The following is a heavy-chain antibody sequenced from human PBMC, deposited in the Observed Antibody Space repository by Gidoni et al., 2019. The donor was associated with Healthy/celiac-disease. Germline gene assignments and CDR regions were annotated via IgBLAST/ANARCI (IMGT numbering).Heavy chain of an antibody. CDR1: GFTFSSYG. CDR2: ISYDGSNK. CDR3: AKDWAVADAFDI. Sequence: QVQLVESGGGVVQPGRSLRLSCAASGFTFSSYGMHWVRQAPGKGLEWVAVISYDGSNKYYADSVKGRFTISRDNSKNTLYLQMNSLRAEDTAVYYCAKDWAVADAFDIWGQGTMVTVSS. V-gene: IGHV3-30*18. J-gene: IGHJ3*02. D-gene: IGHD6-19*01.